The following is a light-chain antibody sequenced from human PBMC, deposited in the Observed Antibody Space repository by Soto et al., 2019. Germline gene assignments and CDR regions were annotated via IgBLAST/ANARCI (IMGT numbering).Light chain of an antibody. CDR2: AVS. J-gene: IGLJ2*01. CDR1: SSDVGGYNY. Sequence: QSALTQPPSASGSPGQSVTISYTGTSSDVGGYNYVSWYQQHPGKAPKLMIYAVSQRPSGVPDRFSGSKSGNTASLTVSGLQAEDEADYYCSSYAGSNKVFGGGTKVTVL. CDR3: SSYAGSNKV. V-gene: IGLV2-8*01.